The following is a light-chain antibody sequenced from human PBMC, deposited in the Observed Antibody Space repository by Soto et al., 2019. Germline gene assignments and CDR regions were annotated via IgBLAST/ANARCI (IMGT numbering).Light chain of an antibody. J-gene: IGLJ1*01. V-gene: IGLV2-11*01. Sequence: QSVLTQPRSVSGSPGQSVTISCTATSSEVGRHNIVSWYKQHPGKVPRLIIYEVSKRSSGVPDRFSGSKSGSTASLIISGLQVEDEADYYCCAHTEKNPHVFGTGTKLTVL. CDR1: SSEVGRHNI. CDR2: EVS. CDR3: CAHTEKNPHV.